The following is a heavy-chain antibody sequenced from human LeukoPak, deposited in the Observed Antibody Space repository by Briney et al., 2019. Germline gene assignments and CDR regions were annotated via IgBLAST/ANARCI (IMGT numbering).Heavy chain of an antibody. D-gene: IGHD4-17*01. CDR3: ARQGYGDYYFEY. V-gene: IGHV5-51*01. Sequence: GESLNISWKGSGYSFITYWIGWVREMPGKGLGWMGIIYPGDSDTRYSPSFQGQVTISADKSISTAYLQWSSLKASDTAMYYCARQGYGDYYFEYWGQGTLVTVSS. J-gene: IGHJ4*02. CDR1: GYSFITYW. CDR2: IYPGDSDT.